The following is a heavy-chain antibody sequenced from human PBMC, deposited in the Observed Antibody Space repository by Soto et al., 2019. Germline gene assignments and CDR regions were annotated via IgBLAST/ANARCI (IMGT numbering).Heavy chain of an antibody. V-gene: IGHV1-3*01. CDR2: INAGNGDT. CDR3: ARELLPGHYYYYGMDV. Sequence: ASVKVSCKASGYTFTSYAMHWVRQAPGQRLEWMGWINAGNGDTKYSQKFQGRVTITRDTSASTAYMELSSLRSEDTAVYYCARELLPGHYYYYGMDVWGHGTTVTVSS. CDR1: GYTFTSYA. J-gene: IGHJ6*02. D-gene: IGHD2-15*01.